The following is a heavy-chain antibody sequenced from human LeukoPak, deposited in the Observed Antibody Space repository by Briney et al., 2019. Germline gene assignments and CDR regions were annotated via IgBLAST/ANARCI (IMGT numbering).Heavy chain of an antibody. CDR2: IIVYNGNT. Sequence: ASVKVSCKASGYTFTNYGVSWVRQAPGQGLEWMGWIIVYNGNTNYARKLQGRVTMTTDTSTSTAYMELRSLRSDDTAVYYCARVIVGATSGDYWGQGTLVTVSS. D-gene: IGHD1-26*01. CDR1: GYTFTNYG. V-gene: IGHV1-18*01. CDR3: ARVIVGATSGDY. J-gene: IGHJ4*02.